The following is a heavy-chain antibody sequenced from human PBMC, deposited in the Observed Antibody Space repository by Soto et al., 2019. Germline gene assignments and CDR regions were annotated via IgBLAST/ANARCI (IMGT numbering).Heavy chain of an antibody. J-gene: IGHJ4*02. Sequence: GGSLRLSCAASGLTFSSYAMSWVRQAPGKGLEWVSAISGSGHNTYYADSVKGRFTVSRDNSKNTLYLQMNSLRADDTAVYYCAKDDYGADDWREFDYWGQGTLVTVSS. CDR2: ISGSGHNT. V-gene: IGHV3-23*01. CDR1: GLTFSSYA. D-gene: IGHD4-17*01. CDR3: AKDDYGADDWREFDY.